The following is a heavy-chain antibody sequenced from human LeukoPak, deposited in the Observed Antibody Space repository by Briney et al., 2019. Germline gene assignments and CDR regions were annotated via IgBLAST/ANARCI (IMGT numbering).Heavy chain of an antibody. CDR3: AREQASSSSWYPTQDY. D-gene: IGHD6-13*01. CDR2: ISAYNGNT. J-gene: IGHJ4*02. V-gene: IGHV1-18*01. CDR1: GYTLTSYG. Sequence: GASVKVSCKASGYTLTSYGISWVRQAPGQGLEWMGWISAYNGNTNYAQKLQGRVTMTTDTSTSTAYMELRSLRSDDTAVYYCAREQASSSSWYPTQDYWGQGTLVTVSS.